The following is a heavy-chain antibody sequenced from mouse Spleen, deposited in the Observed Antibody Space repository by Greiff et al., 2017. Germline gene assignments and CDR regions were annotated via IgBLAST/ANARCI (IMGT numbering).Heavy chain of an antibody. D-gene: IGHD1-1*01. J-gene: IGHJ1*01. CDR1: GFTFSSYA. V-gene: IGHV5-9-1*01. CDR2: ISSGGSYT. CDR3: ARLLLLREYFDV. Sequence: EVKLVESGGGLVKPGGSLKLSCAASGFTFSSYAMSWVRQTPEKRLEWVATISSGGSYTYYPDSVKGRFTISRDNAKNTLYLQMSSLRSEDTAMYYCARLLLLREYFDVWGAGTTVTVSS.